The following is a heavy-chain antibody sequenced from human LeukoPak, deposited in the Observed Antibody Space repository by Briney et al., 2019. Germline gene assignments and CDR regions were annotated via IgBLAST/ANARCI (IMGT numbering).Heavy chain of an antibody. CDR2: IYIGDST. J-gene: IGHJ6*02. CDR1: GFTVSSNY. V-gene: IGHV3-66*04. CDR3: ARPVRGIAVDEPGYYGMDV. Sequence: GGSLRLSCAASGFTVSSNYMSCVRHAPGEWLEWGSFIYIGDSTYYADSVKGRFTISRDNSKNTRDLQMNSLGPKDTAVYYCARPVRGIAVDEPGYYGMDVWGQGPTVTVSS. D-gene: IGHD6-19*01.